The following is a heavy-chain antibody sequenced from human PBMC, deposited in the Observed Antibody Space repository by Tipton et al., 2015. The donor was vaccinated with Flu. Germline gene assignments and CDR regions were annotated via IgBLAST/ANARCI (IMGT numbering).Heavy chain of an antibody. CDR2: ISSSGDTI. D-gene: IGHD7-27*01. J-gene: IGHJ4*02. Sequence: QLVQSGGGLVKPGRSLRLSCTASGFTFGDYAMSWFRQAPGKGLEWVSYISSSGDTISYADSVRGRFTISRDNTKKSLYLQLNSLRAEDTAIYYCATLTGDDYWGQGDLVTVSS. V-gene: IGHV3-48*03. CDR1: GFTFGDYA. CDR3: ATLTGDDY.